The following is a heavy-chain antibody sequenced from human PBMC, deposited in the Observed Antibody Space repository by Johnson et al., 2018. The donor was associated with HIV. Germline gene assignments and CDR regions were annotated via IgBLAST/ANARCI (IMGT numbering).Heavy chain of an antibody. CDR1: GFTVSSYY. D-gene: IGHD3-16*01. CDR2: ITSSGGTV. J-gene: IGHJ3*02. Sequence: EVQLVESGGGLIQPGGSLRLSCAASGFTVSSYYMSWVRQAPGKGLEWVSYITSSGGTVYYADSVKGRFTISRDNAKNSLYLQMNILTAEDTAVYYCAREWGVMTFGGVIPRNAFDIWGQGTMVTVSS. V-gene: IGHV3-48*04. CDR3: AREWGVMTFGGVIPRNAFDI.